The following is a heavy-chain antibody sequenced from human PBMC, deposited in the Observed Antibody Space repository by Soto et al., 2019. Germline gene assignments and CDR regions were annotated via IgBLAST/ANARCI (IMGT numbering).Heavy chain of an antibody. J-gene: IGHJ4*02. CDR2: ISSTSTYT. D-gene: IGHD6-19*01. V-gene: IGHV3-21*01. CDR3: ARDLALAGNY. CDR1: GFTFRSYA. Sequence: GGSLRLSCAASGFTFRSYAMNWVRQTQEKGLEWVSSISSTSTYTHYADSVKGRFTISRDNANNSLFLQMNSLRAEDTAIYYCARDLALAGNYWGQGALVTVS.